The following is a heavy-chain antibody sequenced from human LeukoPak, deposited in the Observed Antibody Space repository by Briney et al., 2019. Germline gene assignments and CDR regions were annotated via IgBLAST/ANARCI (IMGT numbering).Heavy chain of an antibody. Sequence: PGGSLRLSCAASGFTFSSYGMHWFRQAPGKGREWVAFIRYDGSNKYYADSVKGRFTISRDNSKDTLYLQMNSLRAEDTAVYYCAKDRSSGWYANGFDYWGQGTLVTVSS. CDR2: IRYDGSNK. V-gene: IGHV3-30*02. J-gene: IGHJ4*02. D-gene: IGHD6-19*01. CDR3: AKDRSSGWYANGFDY. CDR1: GFTFSSYG.